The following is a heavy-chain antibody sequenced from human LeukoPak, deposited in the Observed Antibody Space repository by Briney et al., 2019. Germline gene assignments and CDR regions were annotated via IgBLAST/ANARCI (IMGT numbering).Heavy chain of an antibody. J-gene: IGHJ4*02. CDR3: ARERGDSFTAMVTGYLDY. CDR1: GFTFSSYS. V-gene: IGHV3-48*04. D-gene: IGHD5-18*01. CDR2: ISSSSSTI. Sequence: GGSLRLSCAAPGFTFSSYSMNWVRQAPGKGLEWVSYISSSSSTIYYADSVKGRFTISRDNAKNSLYLQMNSLRAEDTAVYYCARERGDSFTAMVTGYLDYWGQGTLVTVSS.